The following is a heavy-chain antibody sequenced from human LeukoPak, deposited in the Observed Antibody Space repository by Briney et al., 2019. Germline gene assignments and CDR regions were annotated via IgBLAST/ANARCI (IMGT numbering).Heavy chain of an antibody. Sequence: GGSLRLSCAASGFTFSIYAMSWVRQAPGKGLECISYISSSGSTIYDADFVKGRFTISRDNAKNSLYLQMNSLRAEDTAVYYCARARGSYSFDYWGQGALVTVSS. CDR2: ISSSGSTI. V-gene: IGHV3-11*01. J-gene: IGHJ4*02. CDR1: GFTFSIYA. CDR3: ARARGSYSFDY. D-gene: IGHD1-26*01.